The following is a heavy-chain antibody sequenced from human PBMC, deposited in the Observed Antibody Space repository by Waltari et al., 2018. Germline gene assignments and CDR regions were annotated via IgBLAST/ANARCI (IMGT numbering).Heavy chain of an antibody. CDR1: GGTFSSYA. J-gene: IGHJ2*01. D-gene: IGHD6-13*01. V-gene: IGHV1-69*14. Sequence: QVQLVQSGAEVKKPGSSVKVSCKASGGTFSSYAISWVRQAPGQGLEWMGGIIPIFGTANYAQKFQGRVTITADKSTSTAYMELSSLRSEDTAVYYCAVLPGRRYSSSWTEHFDLWGRGTLVTVSS. CDR2: IIPIFGTA. CDR3: AVLPGRRYSSSWTEHFDL.